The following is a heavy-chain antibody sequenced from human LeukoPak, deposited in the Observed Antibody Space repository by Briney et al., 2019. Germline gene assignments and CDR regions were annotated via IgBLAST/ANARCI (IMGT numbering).Heavy chain of an antibody. CDR3: ARRSEDFDY. J-gene: IGHJ4*02. CDR2: ISSSSSTI. CDR1: GSTFSSYS. Sequence: AGGSLRLSCAASGSTFSSYSMNWVRQAPGKGLEWVSYISSSSSTIYYADSVKGRFTISRDNAKNSLYLQMNSLRAEDTAVYYCARRSEDFDYWGQGTLVTVSS. V-gene: IGHV3-48*04.